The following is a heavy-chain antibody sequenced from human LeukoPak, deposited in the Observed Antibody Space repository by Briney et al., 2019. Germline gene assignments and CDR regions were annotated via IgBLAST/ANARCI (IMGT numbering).Heavy chain of an antibody. V-gene: IGHV3-23*01. D-gene: IGHD3-22*01. Sequence: GGSLRLSCAVSGITLSDYGMSWVRQAPGKGLEWVAGISGSGGRTNYADSVKGRFTISRDNPKNTLYLQMNSLRAEDTAVYFCAKRGVVIRVILVGFHKEANYFDSWGQGVLVTVSS. J-gene: IGHJ4*02. CDR2: ISGSGGRT. CDR3: AKRGVVIRVILVGFHKEANYFDS. CDR1: GITLSDYG.